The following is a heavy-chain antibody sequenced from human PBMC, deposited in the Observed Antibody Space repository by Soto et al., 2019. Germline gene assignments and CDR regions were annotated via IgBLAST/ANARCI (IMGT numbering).Heavy chain of an antibody. Sequence: EVQLAESGGGLVKPGGSLRLSCAASGFTFNTYNMNWVRQAPGKGLEWVSSISTSGSSVHYGDSAKGRFTISRDNAENSLYLQMNSLRAEDTAVDYCARGNYGAGSNQYWYFDLWGRGTLVTVSS. CDR3: ARGNYGAGSNQYWYFDL. V-gene: IGHV3-21*01. J-gene: IGHJ2*01. CDR2: ISTSGSSV. CDR1: GFTFNTYN. D-gene: IGHD3-10*01.